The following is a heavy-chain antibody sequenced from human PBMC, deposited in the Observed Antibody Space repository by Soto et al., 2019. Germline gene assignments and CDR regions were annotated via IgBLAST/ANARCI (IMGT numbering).Heavy chain of an antibody. CDR3: AKNIAGYGDFRPFDS. CDR2: LSYDGSNK. CDR1: GFTFSYYG. D-gene: IGHD4-17*01. Sequence: GGSLRLSCAASGFTFSYYGMHWVRQAPGKGLEWVAVLSYDGSNKYYVDSVKGRFTISRDNSKNTLYLQMNSLKSEDTAVYYCAKNIAGYGDFRPFDSWGQGTLVTSPQ. J-gene: IGHJ4*02. V-gene: IGHV3-30*18.